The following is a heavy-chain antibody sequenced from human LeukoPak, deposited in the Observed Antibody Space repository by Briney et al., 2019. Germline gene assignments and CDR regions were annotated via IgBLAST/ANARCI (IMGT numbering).Heavy chain of an antibody. J-gene: IGHJ5*02. CDR1: GYTFTAYY. V-gene: IGHV1-2*06. CDR3: GRGIQSFDP. Sequence: ASVKVPCKASGYTFTAYYMHWVRQAPGQELEWMGRINPKSGDTNYAQKFQDRVTMTRDTSMSTAYMEISRLRYDDTAVYYCGRGIQSFDPWGQGTLVTVSS. CDR2: INPKSGDT.